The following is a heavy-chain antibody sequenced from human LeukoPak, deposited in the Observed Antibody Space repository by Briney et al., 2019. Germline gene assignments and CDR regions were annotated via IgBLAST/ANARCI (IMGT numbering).Heavy chain of an antibody. CDR3: GSKYCSSTSCAIGLVDY. V-gene: IGHV4-39*01. Sequence: SETLSLTCTVSGGSISSRSYYWGWIRQPPGKGLEWIGSIYYSGNTYYNPSLKSRVTISVDTSKNQFSLKLSSVTAADTAVYYCGSKYCSSTSCAIGLVDYWGQGTLVTVSS. J-gene: IGHJ4*02. CDR2: IYYSGNT. D-gene: IGHD2-2*01. CDR1: GGSISSRSYY.